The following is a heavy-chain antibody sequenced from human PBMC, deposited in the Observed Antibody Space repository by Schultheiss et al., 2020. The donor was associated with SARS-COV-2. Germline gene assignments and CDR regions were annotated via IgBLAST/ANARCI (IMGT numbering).Heavy chain of an antibody. J-gene: IGHJ4*02. CDR1: GGSFSGHY. CDR2: IYYSGST. CDR3: ATTELGYYYDSSGYYSG. V-gene: IGHV4-34*09. D-gene: IGHD3-22*01. Sequence: SQTLSLTCAVYGGSFSGHYWSWIRQPPGKGLEWIGYIYYSGSTYYNPSLKSRVTISVDTSKNQFSLKLSSVTAADTAVYYCATTELGYYYDSSGYYSGWGQGTLVTVSS.